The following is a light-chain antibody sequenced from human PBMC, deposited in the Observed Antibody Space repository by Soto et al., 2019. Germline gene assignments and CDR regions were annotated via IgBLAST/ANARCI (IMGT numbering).Light chain of an antibody. J-gene: IGKJ5*01. CDR2: GAS. V-gene: IGKV3-20*01. CDR3: QQYGSSPLVT. CDR1: QSVSSSY. Sequence: EIVLTQSPVTLSLSPGERATLSCRASQSVSSSYLAWYQQKPGQAPRLLVYGASSRATGIPDRFSGSGSGTDFTLTISRLEPEDFAMYYCQQYGSSPLVTFGQGIRLEIK.